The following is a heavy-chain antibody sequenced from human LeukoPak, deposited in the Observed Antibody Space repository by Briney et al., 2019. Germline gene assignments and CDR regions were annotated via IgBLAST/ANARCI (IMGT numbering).Heavy chain of an antibody. CDR3: ARVYDSSGYYDNWFDP. J-gene: IGHJ5*02. CDR1: GGSLSSYY. V-gene: IGHV4-4*07. D-gene: IGHD3-22*01. CDR2: IYTSGST. Sequence: PSETLSLTCTVSGGSLSSYYWSWIRQPAGKGLEWIGRIYTSGSTNYNPSLKSRVTMSVDTSKNQFSLKLSSVTAADTAVYYCARVYDSSGYYDNWFDPWGQGTLVTVSS.